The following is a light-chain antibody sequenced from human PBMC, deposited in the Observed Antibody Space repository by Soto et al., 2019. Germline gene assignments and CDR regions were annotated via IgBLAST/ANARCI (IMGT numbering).Light chain of an antibody. Sequence: QSVLTQPPSASGSPGQSVTISCTGTSSDVGGFKFVSWYQQHPGKAPKRMIYEVSKRPSGVPGRFSGSKSGNTASLTVSGLQVEDEADYYCSSYAGSNSVVFGGGTKLTVL. J-gene: IGLJ2*01. CDR2: EVS. V-gene: IGLV2-8*01. CDR1: SSDVGGFKF. CDR3: SSYAGSNSVV.